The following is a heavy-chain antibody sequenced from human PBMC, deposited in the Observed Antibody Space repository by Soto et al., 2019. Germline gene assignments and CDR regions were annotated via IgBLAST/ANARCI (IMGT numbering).Heavy chain of an antibody. CDR1: GYTFTSYA. CDR3: ARDLLTVAGPNYYYYGMDV. J-gene: IGHJ6*02. CDR2: INAGNVNT. Sequence: ASVKVSCKASGYTFTSYAMHWVRQAPGQRLEWMGWINAGNVNTKYSQKFQGRVTITRDTSASTAYMELSSLRSEDTAVYYCARDLLTVAGPNYYYYGMDVWGQGTTVTVSS. D-gene: IGHD6-19*01. V-gene: IGHV1-3*01.